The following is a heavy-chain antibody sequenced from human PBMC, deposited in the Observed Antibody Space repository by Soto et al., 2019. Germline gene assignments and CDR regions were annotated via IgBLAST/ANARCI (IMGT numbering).Heavy chain of an antibody. CDR2: ISGSGGST. CDR1: GFTFSSYA. Sequence: PGGSLRLSCAASGFTFSSYAMSWVRQAPGKGLEGVAAISGSGGSTFHADSVKGRFTISRDNSQNTLYLQINSLSAEETAVYYCAKRLNTYYIDYWGQGTLVTVSS. V-gene: IGHV3-23*01. J-gene: IGHJ4*02. CDR3: AKRLNTYYIDY.